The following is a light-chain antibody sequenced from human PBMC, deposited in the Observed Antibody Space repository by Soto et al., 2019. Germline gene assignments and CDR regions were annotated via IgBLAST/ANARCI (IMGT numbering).Light chain of an antibody. Sequence: QSALTQPASVSGSPGQSITISCTGTSSDVGGYSYVSWYQQHPGKAPKLIIYDFSNRPSGVSIRFSGSKSGNTASLTISGLQAEDEADYYCSSYTGSSTLVFGGGTKLTVL. V-gene: IGLV2-14*03. CDR1: SSDVGGYSY. CDR2: DFS. CDR3: SSYTGSSTLV. J-gene: IGLJ2*01.